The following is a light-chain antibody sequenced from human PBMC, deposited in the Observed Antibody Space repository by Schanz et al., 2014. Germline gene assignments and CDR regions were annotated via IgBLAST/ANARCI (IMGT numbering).Light chain of an antibody. CDR3: QQYSSYSPEYT. CDR2: AAS. CDR1: QGISHY. V-gene: IGKV1-16*01. J-gene: IGKJ2*01. Sequence: DIQMTQSPSSLSASVGDRVTITCRASQGISHYLAWYQQKPGKVPKLLIYAASTLQSGVPSRFSGSGSGTEFTLTVSSLQPDDFATYYCQQYSSYSPEYTFGQGTKLEIK.